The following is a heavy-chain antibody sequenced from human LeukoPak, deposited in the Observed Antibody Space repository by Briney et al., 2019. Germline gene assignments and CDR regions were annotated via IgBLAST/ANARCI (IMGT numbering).Heavy chain of an antibody. CDR3: ARVDILTGYYFFDY. CDR2: ISADNGNT. CDR1: GYSFMKYG. Sequence: ASVKVSCKASGYSFMKYGISWVRQAPGQGLEWMGWISADNGNTYYTQKFQGRVTFTTDTSTSTAYMELRSLRSDDTAVHYCARVDILTGYYFFDYWGQGTLVTVSS. V-gene: IGHV1-18*01. J-gene: IGHJ4*02. D-gene: IGHD3-9*01.